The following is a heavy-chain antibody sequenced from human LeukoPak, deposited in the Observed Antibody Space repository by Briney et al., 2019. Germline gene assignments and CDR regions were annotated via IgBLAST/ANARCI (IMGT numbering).Heavy chain of an antibody. CDR1: GFTFSNAW. V-gene: IGHV3-11*04. D-gene: IGHD6-13*01. CDR3: ARDLAIAAAADKGLDY. Sequence: GGSLRLSCAASGFTFSNAWMTWVRQAPGKGLEWVSYISSSGSTIYYADSVKGRFTISRDNAKNSLYLQMNSLRAEDTAVYYCARDLAIAAAADKGLDYWGQGTLVTVSS. CDR2: ISSSGSTI. J-gene: IGHJ4*02.